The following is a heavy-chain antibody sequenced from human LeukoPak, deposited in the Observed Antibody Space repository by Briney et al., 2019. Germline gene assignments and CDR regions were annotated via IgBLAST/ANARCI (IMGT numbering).Heavy chain of an antibody. Sequence: SVKVSCKASGGTFSSYAISWVRQAPGPGLEWMGGIIPIFGTANYAQKFQGRVTITTDESTSTAYMELSSMRSENTAVYYCARDRRLDYGDYVFDYWGQGTLVTVSS. CDR2: IIPIFGTA. J-gene: IGHJ4*02. V-gene: IGHV1-69*05. D-gene: IGHD4-17*01. CDR3: ARDRRLDYGDYVFDY. CDR1: GGTFSSYA.